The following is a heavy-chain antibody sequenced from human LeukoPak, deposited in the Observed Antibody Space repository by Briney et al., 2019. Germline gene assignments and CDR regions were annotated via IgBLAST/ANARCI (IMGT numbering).Heavy chain of an antibody. Sequence: GGSLRLSCSASGFTSSTYAIHWVRQAPGKGLEYVSGISSNGGNTYNAGSVKGRFTISRDNSKNTVNLQMSSLRAEDTAVYYCVKRSGLYFDYWGQGILVTVSS. CDR3: VKRSGLYFDY. CDR1: GFTSSTYA. D-gene: IGHD1-26*01. J-gene: IGHJ4*02. CDR2: ISSNGGNT. V-gene: IGHV3-64D*09.